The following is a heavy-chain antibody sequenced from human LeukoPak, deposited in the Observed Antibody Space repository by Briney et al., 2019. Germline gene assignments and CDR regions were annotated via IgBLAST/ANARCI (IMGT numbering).Heavy chain of an antibody. CDR1: GYSFTSYW. CDR2: IYPGDSDT. J-gene: IGHJ3*02. CDR3: ARLPYYYDSSGYSLAFDI. D-gene: IGHD3-22*01. Sequence: GESLKISCKGSGYSFTSYWIGWVRQMPGKGLEWMGIIYPGDSDTRYSPSFQGQVTISADKSISTAYLQWSSLKASDTAMYYCARLPYYYDSSGYSLAFDIWGQGTMVTVSS. V-gene: IGHV5-51*01.